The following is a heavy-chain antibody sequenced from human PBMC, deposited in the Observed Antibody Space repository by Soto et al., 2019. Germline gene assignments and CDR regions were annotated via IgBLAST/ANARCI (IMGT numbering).Heavy chain of an antibody. Sequence: EVQLVESGGGLVKPGGSLRLSCAASGFTFSRNSMNWVRQAPGKGLEWVSSISSSSSYIYYADSVKGRFTISRDNAKNSLYLQMNSLIAEDTAVYYCARDGKWNYGPFNDAFDIWGQGTMVTVSS. V-gene: IGHV3-21*01. D-gene: IGHD1-7*01. J-gene: IGHJ3*02. CDR2: ISSSSSYI. CDR3: ARDGKWNYGPFNDAFDI. CDR1: GFTFSRNS.